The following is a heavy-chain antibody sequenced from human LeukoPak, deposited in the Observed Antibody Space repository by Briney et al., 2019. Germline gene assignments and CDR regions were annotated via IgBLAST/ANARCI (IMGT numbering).Heavy chain of an antibody. CDR3: AKEPRYCSGGSCYLRYMDV. CDR2: VSYDGSYK. J-gene: IGHJ6*03. CDR1: GFAFSNFA. D-gene: IGHD2-15*01. Sequence: GGSLRLSCAATGFAFSNFAMHWVRQAPGKGLEWVVVVSYDGSYKYYADSVKGRFTISRDNSKNTLYLQMNSLRAEDTAVYYCAKEPRYCSGGSCYLRYMDVWGKGTTVTVSS. V-gene: IGHV3-30*04.